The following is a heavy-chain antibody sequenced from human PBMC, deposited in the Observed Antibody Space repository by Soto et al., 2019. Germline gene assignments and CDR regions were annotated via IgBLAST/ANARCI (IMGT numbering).Heavy chain of an antibody. Sequence: TLSLTRNVSGGSIGSSRYYWGCIRQPPGKGLEWIGSISYSGSTYYNPSLKSRMTISVDTSQNQFSLKLSSVTAADTAVYYCAGQAYYYDTSGPSIRASDIWGKGTMVTVPS. CDR3: AGQAYYYDTSGPSIRASDI. J-gene: IGHJ3*02. CDR1: GGSIGSSRYY. CDR2: ISYSGST. D-gene: IGHD3-22*01. V-gene: IGHV4-39*01.